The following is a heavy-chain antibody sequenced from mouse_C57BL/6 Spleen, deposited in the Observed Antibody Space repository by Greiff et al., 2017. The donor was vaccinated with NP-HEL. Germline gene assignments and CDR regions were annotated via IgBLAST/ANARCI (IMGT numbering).Heavy chain of an antibody. J-gene: IGHJ3*01. Sequence: EVQLQQSGPELVKPGASVKISCKASGYTFTDYYMNWVKQSHGKSLEWIGAINPNNGGTSYNQKLKGKATLTVDKSSSTAYMELRSLTSEDSAVYYCARSGELLRSTSGAFAYWGQGTLVTVSA. CDR2: INPNNGGT. CDR1: GYTFTDYY. V-gene: IGHV1-26*01. D-gene: IGHD1-1*01. CDR3: ARSGELLRSTSGAFAY.